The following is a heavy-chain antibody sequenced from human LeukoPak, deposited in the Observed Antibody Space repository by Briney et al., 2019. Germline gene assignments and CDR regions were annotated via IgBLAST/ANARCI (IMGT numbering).Heavy chain of an antibody. J-gene: IGHJ4*02. Sequence: PGGSLRLSCAASGFTFSSFGMHWVRQAPGKGLEWVAVIWYDGSNKYYADSVKGRFTISRDNSKNTLYLQMNSLRAEDTAVYYCARDYGDFSFDYWGQGTLFTVSS. CDR3: ARDYGDFSFDY. D-gene: IGHD4-17*01. V-gene: IGHV3-33*01. CDR2: IWYDGSNK. CDR1: GFTFSSFG.